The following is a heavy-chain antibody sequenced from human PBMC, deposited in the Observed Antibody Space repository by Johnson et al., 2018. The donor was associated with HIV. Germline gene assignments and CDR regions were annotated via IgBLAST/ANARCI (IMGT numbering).Heavy chain of an antibody. J-gene: IGHJ3*02. Sequence: QVQLVESGGGVVHPGGSLRLSCAASGFTFSSYGMHWVRQAPGKGLEWVAFIRYDGSDKNYVESLKGRFTISRDNSKNTLYLQMNSLRADDTAVYYCAKTYYYDSSGSRAFDIWGQGTMVTVSS. CDR1: GFTFSSYG. V-gene: IGHV3-30*02. D-gene: IGHD3-22*01. CDR3: AKTYYYDSSGSRAFDI. CDR2: IRYDGSDK.